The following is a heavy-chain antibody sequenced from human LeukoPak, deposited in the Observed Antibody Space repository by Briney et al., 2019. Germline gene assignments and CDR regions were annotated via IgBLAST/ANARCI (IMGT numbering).Heavy chain of an antibody. D-gene: IGHD5-12*01. CDR3: ASAGSGYSKAGFNYYYYGMDV. V-gene: IGHV4-4*07. Sequence: SETLSLTCTVSGGSISSYYWSWIRQPAGKGLEWIGRIYTSGSTNYNPSLKSRVTMSVDTSKNQFSLKLSSVTAADAAVYYCASAGSGYSKAGFNYYYYGMDVWGQGTTVTGSS. CDR2: IYTSGST. J-gene: IGHJ6*02. CDR1: GGSISSYY.